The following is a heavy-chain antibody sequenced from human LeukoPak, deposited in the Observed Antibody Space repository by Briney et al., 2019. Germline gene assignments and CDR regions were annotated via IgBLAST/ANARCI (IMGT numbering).Heavy chain of an antibody. J-gene: IGHJ6*02. D-gene: IGHD2-8*01. CDR1: GFTFSSSA. CDR2: ISNNGGYT. V-gene: IGHV3-23*01. Sequence: GGSLRLSCAASGFTFSSSAMSWVRQAPGKGLEWVSAISNNGGYTYYADSVQGRFTISRDNSKSTLCLQMNSLRAEDTALYYCAKGTNNGRPNSFFPHGMDVWGQGTTVTVSS. CDR3: AKGTNNGRPNSFFPHGMDV.